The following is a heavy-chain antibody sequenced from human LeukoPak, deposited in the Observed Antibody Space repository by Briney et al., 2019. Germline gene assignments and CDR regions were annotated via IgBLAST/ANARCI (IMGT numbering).Heavy chain of an antibody. CDR1: GGTFSSYA. D-gene: IGHD6-13*01. J-gene: IGHJ3*02. Sequence: GASVKVSCEASGGTFSSYAISWVRQAPGQGLEWMGGIIPIFGTANYAQKFQGRVTITADKSTSTAYMELSSLRSEDTAVYYCAIIAAAVDHDAFDIWGQGTMVTVSS. CDR2: IIPIFGTA. V-gene: IGHV1-69*06. CDR3: AIIAAAVDHDAFDI.